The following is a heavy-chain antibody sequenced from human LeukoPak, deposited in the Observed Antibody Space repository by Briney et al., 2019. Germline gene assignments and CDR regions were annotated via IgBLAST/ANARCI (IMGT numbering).Heavy chain of an antibody. CDR1: GGTFSSYA. CDR2: IIPIFGTA. Sequence: ASVKVSCKASGGTFSSYAISWVRQARGQGLEWMGGIIPIFGTANYAQKFQGRVTITADESTSTAYMELSSLRSEDTAVYYCARAPLIAVAGRELRSGFDYWGQGTLVTVSS. D-gene: IGHD6-19*01. V-gene: IGHV1-69*13. J-gene: IGHJ4*02. CDR3: ARAPLIAVAGRELRSGFDY.